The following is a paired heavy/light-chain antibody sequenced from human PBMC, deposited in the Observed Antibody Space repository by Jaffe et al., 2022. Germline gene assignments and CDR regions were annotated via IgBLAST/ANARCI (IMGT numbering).Light chain of an antibody. J-gene: IGLJ2*01. CDR1: SGSIASNY. Sequence: NFMLTQPHSVSESPGKTVTISCTRSSGSIASNYVQWYQQRPGSSPTTVIYEDNQRPSGVPDRFSGSIDSSSNSASLTISGLKTEDEADYYCQSYDSSNPVVFGGGTKLTVL. CDR3: QSYDSSNPVV. CDR2: EDN. V-gene: IGLV6-57*01.
Heavy chain of an antibody. CDR2: IRYDGSNK. CDR3: AKGPCYADIVVVPAAMRAEYYYMDV. J-gene: IGHJ6*03. Sequence: QVQLVESGGGVVQPGGSLRLSCAASGFTFSSYGMHWVRQAPGKGLEWVAFIRYDGSNKYYADSVKGRFTISRDNSKNTLYLQMNSLRAEDTAVYYCAKGPCYADIVVVPAAMRAEYYYMDVWGKGTTVTVSS. V-gene: IGHV3-30*02. D-gene: IGHD2-2*01. CDR1: GFTFSSYG.